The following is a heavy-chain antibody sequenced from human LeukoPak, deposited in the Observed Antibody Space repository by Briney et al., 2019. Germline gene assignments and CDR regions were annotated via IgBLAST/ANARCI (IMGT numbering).Heavy chain of an antibody. D-gene: IGHD6-19*01. J-gene: IGHJ5*02. CDR3: ARGIAVAGTNWFDP. CDR2: INPNSGGT. V-gene: IGHV1-2*02. Sequence: ASVKVSCKASGYTFSGNYMHWVRQAPGQGLEWMGWINPNSGGTNYAQKFQGRVTMTRDTSISTAYVELSRLRSDDTAVYYCARGIAVAGTNWFDPWGQGTLVTVSS. CDR1: GYTFSGNY.